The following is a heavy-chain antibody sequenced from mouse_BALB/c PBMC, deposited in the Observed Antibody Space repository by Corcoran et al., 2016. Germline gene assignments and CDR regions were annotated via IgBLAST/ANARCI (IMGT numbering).Heavy chain of an antibody. Sequence: EVQLQQSGPELVKPGASVKMSCKASGYTFTSYVIHWVKQKPGQGLEWIGYINPYNDGTKYNEKFKGKATLTSDKSSSTAYMELSSLTSEDSAVYYCARWDLDGYYPMDYWGQGTSVTVSS. V-gene: IGHV1S136*01. D-gene: IGHD2-3*01. CDR3: ARWDLDGYYPMDY. J-gene: IGHJ4*01. CDR2: INPYNDGT. CDR1: GYTFTSYV.